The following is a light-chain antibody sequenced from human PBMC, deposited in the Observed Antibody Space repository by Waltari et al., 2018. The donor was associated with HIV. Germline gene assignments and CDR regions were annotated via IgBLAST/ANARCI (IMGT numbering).Light chain of an antibody. J-gene: IGKJ1*01. CDR1: QSIRSS. Sequence: DIQMTQSPSTVSTSVGDRVTINCRASQSIRSSLAWYQLSPGRAPKLLVYEASSLNSGVPARLRGTGSESDFTLNISSLQSDDFAVYYCQQATSYSRTFGDGT. V-gene: IGKV1-5*03. CDR3: QQATSYSRT. CDR2: EAS.